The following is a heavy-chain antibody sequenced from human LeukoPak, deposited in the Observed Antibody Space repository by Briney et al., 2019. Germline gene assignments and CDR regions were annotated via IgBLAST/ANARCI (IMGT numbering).Heavy chain of an antibody. CDR2: INTGGRTM. Sequence: PGGSLRLSCAASGFTFTSYDMNWVRQAPGKGLEWVSYINTGGRTMYYADSVKGRFTISRDNAKNSLYLQMNSLRAEDTAVYYCARGPPLLDPWGQGTLVTVSS. CDR1: GFTFTSYD. CDR3: ARGPPLLDP. V-gene: IGHV3-48*01. J-gene: IGHJ5*02.